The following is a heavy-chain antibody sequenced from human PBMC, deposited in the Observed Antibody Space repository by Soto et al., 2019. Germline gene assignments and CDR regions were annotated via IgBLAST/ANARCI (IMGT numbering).Heavy chain of an antibody. CDR2: IFSNDEK. V-gene: IGHV2-26*01. CDR3: ARMQSPGRPYGNRGVNIYDY. D-gene: IGHD3-10*01. CDR1: GFSLSDAKMG. J-gene: IGHJ4*02. Sequence: QVTLKESGPVLVKPTETLTLTCTVSGFSLSDAKMGVSWIRQPPGKALELLAHIFSNDEKSYNTSLKSRLSISRDTSKSQVVLTMTNMDPADTATFSCARMQSPGRPYGNRGVNIYDYWGQGTLVTVSS.